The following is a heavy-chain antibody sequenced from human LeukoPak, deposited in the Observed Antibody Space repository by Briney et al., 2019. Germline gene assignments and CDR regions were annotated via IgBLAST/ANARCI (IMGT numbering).Heavy chain of an antibody. V-gene: IGHV1-8*01. D-gene: IGHD1-1*01. CDR2: MNPNGGNT. Sequence: GASVKVSCKASGYTFTSYDIIWVRQATGQGLEWMGWMNPNGGNTVSSRFQGRVTMTRDTSISTAYMELSSLISEDTALYYCATNWNGLGYWGQGTLVTVSS. CDR3: ATNWNGLGY. CDR1: GYTFTSYD. J-gene: IGHJ4*02.